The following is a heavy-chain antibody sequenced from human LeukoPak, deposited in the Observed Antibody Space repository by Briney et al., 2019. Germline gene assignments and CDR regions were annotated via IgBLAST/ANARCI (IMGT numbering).Heavy chain of an antibody. D-gene: IGHD5-12*01. CDR2: IKQEGREK. CDR1: GVTFSVDC. V-gene: IGHV3-7*03. Sequence: GGALRLSCAAPGVTFSVDCRSSGRQAPEKGVGWGSNIKQEGREKYYVESVKSRLTIPRDNAKHSLYLQMNSLRAEDTAVYYCARHPDPAQRKVATSTLLDYWGQGTLVTVSS. CDR3: ARHPDPAQRKVATSTLLDY. J-gene: IGHJ4*02.